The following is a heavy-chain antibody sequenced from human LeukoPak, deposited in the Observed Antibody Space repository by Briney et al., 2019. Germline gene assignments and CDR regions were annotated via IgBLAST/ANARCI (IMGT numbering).Heavy chain of an antibody. Sequence: GGSLRLSCAGSGFTFSGYSMSWIRQAPGKRLEWVSYISSSRNNIYYADSVKGRFTISRDNAKNSLYLQMNSLRTEDTAVYYCAELGITMIGGVWGKGTTVTISS. CDR2: ISSSRNNI. D-gene: IGHD3-10*02. V-gene: IGHV3-48*01. CDR1: GFTFSGYS. CDR3: AELGITMIGGV. J-gene: IGHJ6*04.